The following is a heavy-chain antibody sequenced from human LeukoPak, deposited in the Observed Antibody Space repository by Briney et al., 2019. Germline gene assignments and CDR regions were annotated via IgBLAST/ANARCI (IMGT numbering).Heavy chain of an antibody. CDR2: IYYSGST. CDR1: GGSISSSSYY. J-gene: IGHJ4*02. D-gene: IGHD3-22*01. Sequence: SETLSLTCTVSGGSISSSSYYWGWIRQPPGKGLEWIGSIYYSGSTYYNPSLKSRVTISVDTSKNQFSLKLSSVTAADTAVYYCARGAMIVPLDYWGQGTLVTVSS. CDR3: ARGAMIVPLDY. V-gene: IGHV4-39*07.